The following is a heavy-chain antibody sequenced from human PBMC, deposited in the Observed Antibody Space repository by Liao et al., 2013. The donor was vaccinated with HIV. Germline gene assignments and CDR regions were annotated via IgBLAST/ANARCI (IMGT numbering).Heavy chain of an antibody. CDR2: IYYSGST. CDR3: ARGQTYYDFIPYYYYMDV. V-gene: IGHV4-59*12. CDR1: GGSISGYY. D-gene: IGHD3-3*01. J-gene: IGHJ6*03. Sequence: QVQLQESGPGLVKPSQTLSLTCTVSGGSISGYYWSWIRQPPGKGLEWIGYIYYSGSTYYNPSLKSRVTISVDTSKNQFSLKLSSVTAADTAVYYCARGQTYYDFIPYYYYMDVWGKGTTVTVSS.